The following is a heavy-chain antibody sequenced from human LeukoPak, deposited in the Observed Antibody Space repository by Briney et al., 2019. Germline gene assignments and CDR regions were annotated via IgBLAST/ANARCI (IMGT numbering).Heavy chain of an antibody. Sequence: GGSLRLSCSASGFTFSNYWMSWVRQAPGKGLGWVANIKYDGSEKYYVDSVKGRFTISRDNAKNSLYLQMNSLRPEDTAVYYCARGSWKPVDYWGQGTLVTVSS. D-gene: IGHD3-10*01. V-gene: IGHV3-7*05. CDR3: ARGSWKPVDY. J-gene: IGHJ4*02. CDR2: IKYDGSEK. CDR1: GFTFSNYW.